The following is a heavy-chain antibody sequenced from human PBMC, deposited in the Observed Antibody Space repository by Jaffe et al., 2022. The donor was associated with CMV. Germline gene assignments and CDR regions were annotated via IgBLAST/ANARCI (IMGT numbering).Heavy chain of an antibody. Sequence: EVQLVESGGGLVQPGGSLRLSCAASGFTVSSNYMSWVRQAPGKGLEWVSVIYSGGSTYYADSVKGRFTISRDNSKNTLYLQMNSLRAEDTAVYYCARVGITMIVVARHYYFDYWGQGTLVTVSS. V-gene: IGHV3-66*01. D-gene: IGHD3-22*01. J-gene: IGHJ4*02. CDR3: ARVGITMIVVARHYYFDY. CDR1: GFTVSSNY. CDR2: IYSGGST.